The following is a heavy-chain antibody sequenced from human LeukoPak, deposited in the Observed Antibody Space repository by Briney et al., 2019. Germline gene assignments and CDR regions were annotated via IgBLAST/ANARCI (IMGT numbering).Heavy chain of an antibody. Sequence: ASVKVSCKVPGYTLTELSMHWVRQAPGKGLEWMGGFDPEDGETIYAQKFQGRVTMTEDTSTDTAYMELSSLRSEDTAVYYCATGYDILSGYSGSRGAFDIWGQGTMVTVSS. CDR2: FDPEDGET. V-gene: IGHV1-24*01. CDR3: ATGYDILSGYSGSRGAFDI. CDR1: GYTLTELS. D-gene: IGHD3-9*01. J-gene: IGHJ3*02.